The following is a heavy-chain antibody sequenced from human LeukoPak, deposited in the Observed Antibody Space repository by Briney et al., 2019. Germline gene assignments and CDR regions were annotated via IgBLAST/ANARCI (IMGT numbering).Heavy chain of an antibody. CDR3: TKRVTMVRGVEDDAFDI. CDR2: IGSKAYGGTT. CDR1: GFTFGDYA. D-gene: IGHD3-10*01. V-gene: IGHV3-49*04. J-gene: IGHJ3*02. Sequence: GGSLRLSCTASGFTFGDYAMSWVRQAPGKGLEWVGFIGSKAYGGTTEYAASVKGRFTISRDDSKSIAYLQMNSLKTEDTAVYYCTKRVTMVRGVEDDAFDIWGQGTMVTVSS.